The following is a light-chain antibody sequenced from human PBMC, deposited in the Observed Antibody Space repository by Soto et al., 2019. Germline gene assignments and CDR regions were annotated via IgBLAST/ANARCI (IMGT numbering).Light chain of an antibody. CDR2: SNN. J-gene: IGLJ2*01. CDR1: SSNIGSNY. Sequence: QLVLTQPPSASGTPGQRVTISCSGSSSNIGSNYVYWYQQLPGTAPKLLIYSNNQRPSGVPARFSGSKSGTSASLAISGLQSEDEADYYCAAWDDSLSGVVFGGGTKLTVL. V-gene: IGLV1-47*02. CDR3: AAWDDSLSGVV.